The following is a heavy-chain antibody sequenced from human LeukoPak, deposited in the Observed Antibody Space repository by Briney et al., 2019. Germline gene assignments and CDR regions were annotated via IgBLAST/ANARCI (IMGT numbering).Heavy chain of an antibody. CDR3: ARGHIVVVVAATPVWFDP. D-gene: IGHD2-15*01. V-gene: IGHV3-48*04. Sequence: PGGSLRLSCAASGFTFSSYSMNWVRQAPGKGLEWVSYISSSSSTIYYADSVKGRFTISRDNAKNSLYLQMNSLRAEDTAVYYCARGHIVVVVAATPVWFDPWGQGTLVTVSS. J-gene: IGHJ5*02. CDR2: ISSSSSTI. CDR1: GFTFSSYS.